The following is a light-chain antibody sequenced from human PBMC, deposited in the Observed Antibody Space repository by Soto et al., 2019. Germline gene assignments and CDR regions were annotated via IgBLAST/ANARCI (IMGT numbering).Light chain of an antibody. CDR1: QGVSSY. Sequence: EIALTQSPATLSLSPGERATLSCRASQGVSSYLAWYQQKPGQAPRLLIYDASNRATGIPARFSGSGSGTDFTLTISSLEPEDFAVYYCQQRSNWPPKYTFGQGTKLEIK. V-gene: IGKV3-11*01. CDR3: QQRSNWPPKYT. CDR2: DAS. J-gene: IGKJ2*01.